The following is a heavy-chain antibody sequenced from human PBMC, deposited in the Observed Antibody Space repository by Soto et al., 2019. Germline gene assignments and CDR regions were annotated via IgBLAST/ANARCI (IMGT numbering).Heavy chain of an antibody. CDR3: ARESVRQQLAYYFDY. CDR1: GGSFSGYY. V-gene: IGHV4-34*01. D-gene: IGHD6-13*01. Sequence: SETLSLTCAVYGGSFSGYYWTWIRKHPGTGLEWIGEINHSGSTNYNPSLKSRITINPDTSKNQFSLQLNSVTPEDTAVYYCARESVRQQLAYYFDYWGQGTLVTVSS. CDR2: INHSGST. J-gene: IGHJ4*02.